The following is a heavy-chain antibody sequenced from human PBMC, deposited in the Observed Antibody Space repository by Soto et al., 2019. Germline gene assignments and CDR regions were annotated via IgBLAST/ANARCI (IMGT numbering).Heavy chain of an antibody. CDR1: GFTFSTSW. CDR3: ARDFKDWHGP. D-gene: IGHD1-1*01. CDR2: INTDGSAT. V-gene: IGHV3-74*01. J-gene: IGHJ5*02. Sequence: EVQLVGSGGDLVQPGGSLRLSCAASGFTFSTSWMHWVRQAPGKGLMWVSRINTDGSATNYADYVEGRFTISRDNAKNTLYLQMSSLRAEDTAVYYCARDFKDWHGPWGQGALVTVSS.